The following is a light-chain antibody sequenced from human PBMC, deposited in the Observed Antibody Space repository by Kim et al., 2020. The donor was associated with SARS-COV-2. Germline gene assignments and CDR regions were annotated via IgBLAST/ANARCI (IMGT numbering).Light chain of an antibody. CDR2: LAS. CDR3: QHYSRFPYT. J-gene: IGKJ2*01. Sequence: SASVGDIVTITCRASENIGTWLAWYQQKPGRAPSLLIYLASTLESGVPSRFSGTGSGTEFSLSITSLQPDDFATYYCQHYSRFPYTFGQGPKLEI. CDR1: ENIGTW. V-gene: IGKV1-5*03.